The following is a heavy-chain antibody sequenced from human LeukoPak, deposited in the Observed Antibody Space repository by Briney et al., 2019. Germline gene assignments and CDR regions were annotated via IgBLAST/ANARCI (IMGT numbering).Heavy chain of an antibody. CDR1: GYTFTGYY. Sequence: ASVKVSCKASGYTFTGYYMHWVRQAPGQGLEWMGWINPNSGGTNYAQKFQGWVTMTRDTSISTAYMELSRLRSDDTAVYYCARDGEGIAAAGAMYDYWGQGTLVTVSS. CDR3: ARDGEGIAAAGAMYDY. CDR2: INPNSGGT. D-gene: IGHD6-13*01. J-gene: IGHJ4*02. V-gene: IGHV1-2*04.